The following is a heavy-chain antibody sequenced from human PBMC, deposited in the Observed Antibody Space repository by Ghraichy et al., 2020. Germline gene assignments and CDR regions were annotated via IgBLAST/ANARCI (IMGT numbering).Heavy chain of an antibody. V-gene: IGHV3-23*01. CDR2: ISSSGGST. J-gene: IGHJ4*02. Sequence: GESLNISCAASGFTFSSYAMSWVRQAPGKGLEWVSAISSSGGSTYYADSVKGRFTISRDNSKNTLYLQINSLRAEDTAIYYCAKTPGGWIQLWSYYFDFWGQGTLVTVSS. CDR1: GFTFSSYA. D-gene: IGHD5-18*01. CDR3: AKTPGGWIQLWSYYFDF.